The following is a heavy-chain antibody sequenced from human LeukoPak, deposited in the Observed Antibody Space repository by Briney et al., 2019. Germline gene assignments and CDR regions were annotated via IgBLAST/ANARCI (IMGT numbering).Heavy chain of an antibody. Sequence: SETLSLTCAVSGGSISSSNWWSWVRQPPGKGLEWIGEIYHSGSTNYNPSLKSRVTISVDKSKNQFSLNLSSMTAADTAVYYCAKLYSSGNYGVDYWGQGTLVTVSS. D-gene: IGHD6-19*01. CDR2: IYHSGST. CDR3: AKLYSSGNYGVDY. V-gene: IGHV4-4*02. J-gene: IGHJ4*02. CDR1: GGSISSSNW.